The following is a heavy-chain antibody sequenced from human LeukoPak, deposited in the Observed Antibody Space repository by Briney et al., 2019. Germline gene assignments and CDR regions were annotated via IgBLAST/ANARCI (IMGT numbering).Heavy chain of an antibody. V-gene: IGHV3-72*01. CDR1: GFTFSEHY. D-gene: IGHD2-15*01. J-gene: IGHJ6*02. Sequence: GGSLRLSCAASGFTFSEHYMDWLRQAPGKGREWVGRIRNIANSYTTQYAASVQCRFTISRDDSKSSLYLQMSSLKTEDTAVYYCARGLLPYYGMDVWGQGTTVAVSS. CDR3: ARGLLPYYGMDV. CDR2: IRNIANSYTT.